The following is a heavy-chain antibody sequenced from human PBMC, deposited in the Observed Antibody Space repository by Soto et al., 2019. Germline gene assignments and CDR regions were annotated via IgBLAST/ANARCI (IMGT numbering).Heavy chain of an antibody. CDR3: ARAHYGDYGYGMDV. J-gene: IGHJ6*02. D-gene: IGHD4-17*01. CDR1: GCSISRGGYS. V-gene: IGHV4-30-2*01. CDR2: IYHSGTT. Sequence: PSETLSLTCAFSGCSISRGGYSWSWIRQPPGKGLEWIGYIYHSGTTYYNPSLKSRVTISVDRSKNQFSLKLSSVTAADTAVYYCARAHYGDYGYGMDVWGQGTTVTVSS.